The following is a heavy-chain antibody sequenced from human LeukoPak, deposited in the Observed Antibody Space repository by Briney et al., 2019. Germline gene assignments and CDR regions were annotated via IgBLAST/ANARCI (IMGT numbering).Heavy chain of an antibody. CDR1: GGSIRSYY. Sequence: SETLSLTCTVSGGSIRSYYWSWIRQPPGKGLEWIGYMHHRGSNKHNPYLKSRVTIPVDTSKSQFSLKLSSVTAADTAVYYCARHAAVEGSSGWSPLWWFDPWGQGTLVTVSP. V-gene: IGHV4-59*08. J-gene: IGHJ5*02. CDR2: MHHRGSN. CDR3: ARHAAVEGSSGWSPLWWFDP. D-gene: IGHD6-19*01.